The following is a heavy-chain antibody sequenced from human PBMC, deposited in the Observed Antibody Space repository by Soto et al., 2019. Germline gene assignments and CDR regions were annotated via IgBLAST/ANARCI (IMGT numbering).Heavy chain of an antibody. CDR3: ARDPVTMVRGVQYYYYGMDV. CDR1: GFTFSSYE. V-gene: IGHV3-48*03. D-gene: IGHD3-10*01. Sequence: PGGSLRLSCAASGFTFSSYEMNWVRQAPGKGLEWVSYISSSGSTIYYADSVKGRFTISRDNAKNSLYLQMNSLRAEDTAVYYCARDPVTMVRGVQYYYYGMDVWGQGTTVTVSS. CDR2: ISSSGSTI. J-gene: IGHJ6*02.